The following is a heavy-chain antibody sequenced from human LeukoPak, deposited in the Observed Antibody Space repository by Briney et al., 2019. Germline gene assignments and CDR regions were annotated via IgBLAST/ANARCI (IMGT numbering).Heavy chain of an antibody. Sequence: MLGGSLRLSCAASGFTFSTFAMIWVRQAPGKGLEWVSSINSYSSYIYYADSVKGRSTISRDNAKNSLYLQMNSLRAEDTAVYYCARGPTMKMDVWGKGTTVTVSS. V-gene: IGHV3-21*01. CDR1: GFTFSTFA. D-gene: IGHD3-22*01. CDR3: ARGPTMKMDV. CDR2: INSYSSYI. J-gene: IGHJ6*04.